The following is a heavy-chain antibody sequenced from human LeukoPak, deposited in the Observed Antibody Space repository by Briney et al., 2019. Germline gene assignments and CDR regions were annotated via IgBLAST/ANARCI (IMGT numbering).Heavy chain of an antibody. J-gene: IGHJ4*02. D-gene: IGHD3-22*01. Sequence: GASVKVSCKASGYTFTGYYMHWVRQAPGQELEWMGWINPNSGGTNYAQKFQGRVTMTRDTSISTAYMELSRLRSDDTAVYYCARDPYDSSGYYFDYWGQGTLVTVSS. CDR3: ARDPYDSSGYYFDY. V-gene: IGHV1-2*02. CDR1: GYTFTGYY. CDR2: INPNSGGT.